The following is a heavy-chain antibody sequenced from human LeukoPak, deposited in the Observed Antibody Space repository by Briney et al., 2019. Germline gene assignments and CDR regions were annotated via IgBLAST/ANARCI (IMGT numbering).Heavy chain of an antibody. CDR2: IYHSGST. V-gene: IGHV4-38-2*02. Sequence: SVTLSLTCTVSGYSISSGYYWGWIRQPPGKGLEWIGSIYHSGSTYYNPSLKSRVTISVDTSKNQFSLKLSSVTAADTAVYYCARGRTVVWYWGQGTLVTVSS. CDR3: ARGRTVVWY. D-gene: IGHD2-15*01. CDR1: GYSISSGYY. J-gene: IGHJ4*02.